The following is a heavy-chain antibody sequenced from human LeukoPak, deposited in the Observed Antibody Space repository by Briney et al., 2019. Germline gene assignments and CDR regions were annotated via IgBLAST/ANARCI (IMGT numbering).Heavy chain of an antibody. J-gene: IGHJ6*03. D-gene: IGHD2/OR15-2a*01. Sequence: GGALRLSRAASGFTPDDYGLSGGPEAPGKGLGWGSGINWIGGSTGYADSVKGRFTISRDNAKNSLYLQMNSLRAEDTALYYCARDRVSFLWDYYYYCYMDVWGKGTTVTVSS. CDR3: ARDRVSFLWDYYYYCYMDV. CDR1: GFTPDDYG. V-gene: IGHV3-20*04. CDR2: INWIGGST.